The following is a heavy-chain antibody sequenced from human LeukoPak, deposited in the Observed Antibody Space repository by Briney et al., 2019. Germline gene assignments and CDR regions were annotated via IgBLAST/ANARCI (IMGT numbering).Heavy chain of an antibody. D-gene: IGHD6-13*01. CDR2: FDPEDGET. V-gene: IGHV1-24*01. CDR3: ARVTGYVMEDYFDY. CDR1: GYTLTELS. Sequence: ASVKVPCKVSGYTLTELSMHWVRQAPGKGLEWMGGFDPEDGETIYAQKFQGRVTMTEDTSTDTAYMELSSLRSEDTAVYYCARVTGYVMEDYFDYWGQGTLVTVSS. J-gene: IGHJ4*02.